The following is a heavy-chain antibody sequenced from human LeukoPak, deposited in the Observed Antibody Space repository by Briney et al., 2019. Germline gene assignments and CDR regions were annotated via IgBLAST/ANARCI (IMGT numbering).Heavy chain of an antibody. CDR1: GFTFSSYW. V-gene: IGHV3-7*03. CDR3: ATTAMVTRGFDY. Sequence: GALSLSCAASGFTFSSYWMSWVRPAPGKGLEWVANIKQDGSEKYYVDSVKGRFTISRHNSKNTLYLQMNSLRAEDTAVYYCATTAMVTRGFDYWGQGTLVTVSS. D-gene: IGHD5-18*01. J-gene: IGHJ4*02. CDR2: IKQDGSEK.